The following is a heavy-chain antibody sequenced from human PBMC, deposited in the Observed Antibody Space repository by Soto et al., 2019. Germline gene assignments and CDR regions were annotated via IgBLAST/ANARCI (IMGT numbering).Heavy chain of an antibody. Sequence: QVQLQQWGAGLLKPSETLSLTCAVYGGSFSGYYWSWIRQPPGKGLEWIGEINHSGSTNYNPSLKSRVTISVDTSKNQFSLKLSSVTAADTAVYYCARRYSGYDLDYWGQGTLVTVSS. V-gene: IGHV4-34*01. D-gene: IGHD5-12*01. CDR2: INHSGST. CDR1: GGSFSGYY. J-gene: IGHJ4*02. CDR3: ARRYSGYDLDY.